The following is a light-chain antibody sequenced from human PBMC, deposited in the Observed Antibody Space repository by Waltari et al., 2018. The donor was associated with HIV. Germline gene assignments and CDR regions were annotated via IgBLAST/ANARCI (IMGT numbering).Light chain of an antibody. Sequence: QSALTQPASVSGSPGQSITIPCSGTNSDAGGSNYVSCYHQHPGKAPKLIIFDVSHRPSGISNRFSGSKSGNTASLTISGLQAEDEADYYCSSYTRSTTLDAVFGTGTKVSVL. CDR2: DVS. CDR1: NSDAGGSNY. V-gene: IGLV2-14*03. J-gene: IGLJ1*01. CDR3: SSYTRSTTLDAV.